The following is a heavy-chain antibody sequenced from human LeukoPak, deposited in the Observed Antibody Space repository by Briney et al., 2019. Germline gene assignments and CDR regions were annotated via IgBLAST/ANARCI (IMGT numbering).Heavy chain of an antibody. D-gene: IGHD3-22*01. CDR2: VYHSGNT. CDR1: GFPLSSGYY. Sequence: SSETLSLTCTVSGFPLSSGYYWGWVRQPPGKGLEWIGSVYHSGNTYYNPSLKSRVTSSVDTSKNQFSLKLSSVTAADTAVYYCARDRHYYDSSGYHYFDYWGQGTLVTVSS. V-gene: IGHV4-38-2*02. CDR3: ARDRHYYDSSGYHYFDY. J-gene: IGHJ4*02.